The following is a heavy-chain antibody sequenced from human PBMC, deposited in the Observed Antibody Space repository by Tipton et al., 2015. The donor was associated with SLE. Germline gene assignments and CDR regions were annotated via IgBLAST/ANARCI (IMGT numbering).Heavy chain of an antibody. Sequence: TLSLTCAVYGGSFSGYYWSWIRQPPGKGLEWIGEINHSGSTNYNPSLKSRVTISVDTSKNQFSLKLSSVTAADTAVYYCARVPRGGSFPQPDWGPGTPVPVSS. CDR1: GGSFSGYY. V-gene: IGHV4-34*01. CDR3: ARVPRGGSFPQPD. J-gene: IGHJ4*02. D-gene: IGHD1-26*01. CDR2: INHSGST.